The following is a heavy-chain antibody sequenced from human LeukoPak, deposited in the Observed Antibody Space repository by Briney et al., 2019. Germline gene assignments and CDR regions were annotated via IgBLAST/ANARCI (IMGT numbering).Heavy chain of an antibody. J-gene: IGHJ5*02. Sequence: ASVTVSCKASGYTFTSYDINWVRQATGQGLEWMGWMNPNSGNTGYAQKFQGRVTITRNTSISTAYMELSSLRSEDTAVYYCARGRAVAGTGWFDPWGQGTLVTVSS. CDR3: ARGRAVAGTGWFDP. V-gene: IGHV1-8*03. D-gene: IGHD6-19*01. CDR2: MNPNSGNT. CDR1: GYTFTSYD.